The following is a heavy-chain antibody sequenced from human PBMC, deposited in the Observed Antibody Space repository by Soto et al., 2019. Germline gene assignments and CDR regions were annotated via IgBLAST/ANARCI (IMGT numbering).Heavy chain of an antibody. CDR2: IYYSGST. CDR3: ARIPIQDYYMDV. Sequence: SETLSLTCTVSGGSISSSSYYWGWIRQPPGKGLGWIGSIYYSGSTYYNPSLKSRVTISVDTSKNQFSLKLSSVTAADTAVYYCARIPIQDYYMDVWGKGTTVTVSS. D-gene: IGHD5-18*01. V-gene: IGHV4-39*01. CDR1: GGSISSSSYY. J-gene: IGHJ6*03.